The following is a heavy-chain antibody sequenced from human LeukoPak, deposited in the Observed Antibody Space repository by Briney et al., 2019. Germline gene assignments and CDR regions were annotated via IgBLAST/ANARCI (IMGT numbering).Heavy chain of an antibody. J-gene: IGHJ6*03. CDR1: GFTFRSHG. CDR2: IRYDGSNK. Sequence: GGSLRLSCAASGFTFRSHGMHWVRQAPGEGLEWVAVIRYDGSNKNYADSVKGRFTISRDNSKNTLCLQMNSLRAEDTAVYYCARDRAAAMEYYYMDVWGKGTAVTVSS. V-gene: IGHV3-33*01. D-gene: IGHD2-2*01. CDR3: ARDRAAAMEYYYMDV.